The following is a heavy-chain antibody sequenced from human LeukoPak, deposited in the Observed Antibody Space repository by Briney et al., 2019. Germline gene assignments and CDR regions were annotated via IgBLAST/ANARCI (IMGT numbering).Heavy chain of an antibody. CDR3: ARDSGTTGEVKFNP. Sequence: SETLSLTCTVSGGSISSYYWSWIRQPAGKGLEWIGRIYTSGSTSYNPSLKSRVTMSVDTSKNQFSLNLISVTAADTAVYYCARDSGTTGEVKFNPWGQGTLVTVSS. V-gene: IGHV4-4*07. CDR2: IYTSGST. CDR1: GGSISSYY. D-gene: IGHD3-10*01. J-gene: IGHJ5*02.